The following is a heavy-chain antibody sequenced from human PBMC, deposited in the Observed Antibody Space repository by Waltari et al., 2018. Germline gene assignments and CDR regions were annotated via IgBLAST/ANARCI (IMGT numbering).Heavy chain of an antibody. CDR2: IYHSGST. CDR1: GYSISSGYY. D-gene: IGHD1-26*01. J-gene: IGHJ2*01. V-gene: IGHV4-38-2*02. CDR3: AREPIVGATAFWYFDL. Sequence: QVQLQESGPGLVKPSETLSLTCTVSGYSISSGYYWGWIRQPPGKGLEWIGSIYHSGSTYYNTSLKSRVTISVDTSKNQFSLKLSSVTAADTAVYYCAREPIVGATAFWYFDLWGRGTLVTVSS.